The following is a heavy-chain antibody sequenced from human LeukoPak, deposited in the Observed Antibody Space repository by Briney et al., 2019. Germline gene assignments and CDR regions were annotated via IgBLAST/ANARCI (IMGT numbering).Heavy chain of an antibody. J-gene: IGHJ3*02. CDR3: PRYYYDSSGYYALAFDI. D-gene: IGHD3-22*01. CDR2: ISGSGGST. Sequence: ASVKVSCKASGGTFSSYAMSWVRQAPGKGLEWVSAISGSGGSTYYADSVKGRFTISRDNSKNTLYLQMNSLRAEDTAVYYCPRYYYDSSGYYALAFDIWGQGTMVTVSS. CDR1: GGTFSSYA. V-gene: IGHV3-23*01.